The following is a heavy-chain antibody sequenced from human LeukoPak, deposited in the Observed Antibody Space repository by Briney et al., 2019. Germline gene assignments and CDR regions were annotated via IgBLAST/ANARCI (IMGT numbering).Heavy chain of an antibody. D-gene: IGHD3-9*01. CDR3: ARDPSRYFDNNWFDP. J-gene: IGHJ5*02. V-gene: IGHV1-18*04. CDR1: GYTFTSYG. CDR2: ISAYNGNT. Sequence: GASVTVSCKASGYTFTSYGISWVRQAPGQGREWMGWISAYNGNTNYAQKLQGRVTMTTDTSTSTAYMELRSLRSDDTAVYYCARDPSRYFDNNWFDPWGQGTLVTVSS.